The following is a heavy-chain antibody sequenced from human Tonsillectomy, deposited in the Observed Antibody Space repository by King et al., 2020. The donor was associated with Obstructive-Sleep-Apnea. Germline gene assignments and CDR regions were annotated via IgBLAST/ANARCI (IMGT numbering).Heavy chain of an antibody. CDR3: AAEKNPHSSYYGMDV. J-gene: IGHJ6*02. CDR2: IVVGSGNT. V-gene: IGHV1-58*01. D-gene: IGHD1-14*01. CDR1: GFTFTSSA. Sequence: QLVQSGPEVKKPGTSVKVSCKASGFTFTSSAVQWVRQARGQRLEWIGWIVVGSGNTNYAQKFQERVTITRDMSTSTAYMELSSLRSEDTAVYYCAAEKNPHSSYYGMDVWGQGTTVTVSS.